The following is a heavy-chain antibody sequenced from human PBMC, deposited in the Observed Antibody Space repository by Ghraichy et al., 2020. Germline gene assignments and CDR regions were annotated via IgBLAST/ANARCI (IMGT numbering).Heavy chain of an antibody. D-gene: IGHD3-22*01. J-gene: IGHJ4*02. V-gene: IGHV1-2*02. CDR1: GYTFTDYY. CDR2: INSYSRVT. CDR3: ARLRGGAKYDSSGYYPDD. Sequence: ASVKVSCKASGYTFTDYYIHWVRQAPGQGLEWMGCINSYSRVTKYAQNFQGRVTMTWDTSISTAYMEVNRLRSDDTAVFFCARLRGGAKYDSSGYYPDDWGQGTLVTVSS.